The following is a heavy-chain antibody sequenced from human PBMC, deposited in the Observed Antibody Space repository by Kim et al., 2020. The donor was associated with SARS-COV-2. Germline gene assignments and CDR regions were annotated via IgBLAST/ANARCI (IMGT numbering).Heavy chain of an antibody. CDR3: AGSSPGRPGFDY. D-gene: IGHD6-6*01. Sequence: NYNPSLKSRVTISVDTSKNQFSLKLSSVTAADTAVYYCAGSSPGRPGFDYWGQGTLVTVSS. J-gene: IGHJ4*02. V-gene: IGHV4-34*01.